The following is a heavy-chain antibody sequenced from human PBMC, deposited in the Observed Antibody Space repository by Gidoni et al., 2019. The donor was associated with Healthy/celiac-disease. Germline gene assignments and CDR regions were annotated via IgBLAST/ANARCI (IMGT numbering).Heavy chain of an antibody. Sequence: QLQLQESGPGLVKPSETLSLTCPVSGGSISSSSYYWGWIRQPPGKGLEWIGSIYYSGSTYYNPSLKSRVTISVDTSKNQFSLKLSSVTAADTAVYYCARHGPDTAMVIDYWGQGTLVTVSS. V-gene: IGHV4-39*01. D-gene: IGHD5-18*01. J-gene: IGHJ4*02. CDR1: GGSISSSSYY. CDR3: ARHGPDTAMVIDY. CDR2: IYYSGST.